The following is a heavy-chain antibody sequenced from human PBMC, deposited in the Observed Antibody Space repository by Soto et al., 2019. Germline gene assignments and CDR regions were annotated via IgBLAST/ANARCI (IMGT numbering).Heavy chain of an antibody. Sequence: QVQLVQSGAEVKKPGASVKVSCKASGYTFTGYYMHCVRQVPGQGHDWMGWINPNSGGTNYAQKCQGRVSMTRDTSISTAYMELSRLRSDDTAVYYCAPLGYCSCGSCAAGYWGQGTLVTASS. CDR1: GYTFTGYY. V-gene: IGHV1-2*02. CDR3: APLGYCSCGSCAAGY. D-gene: IGHD2-15*01. CDR2: INPNSGGT. J-gene: IGHJ4*02.